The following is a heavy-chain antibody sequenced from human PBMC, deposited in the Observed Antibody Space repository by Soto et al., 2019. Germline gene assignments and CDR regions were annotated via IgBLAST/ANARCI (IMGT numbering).Heavy chain of an antibody. CDR2: INPNGGVT. Sequence: QVQLVQSGAEVKKPGASVTVSCRSSGDTFNDYYIHWMRQAAGQGLEWMGWINPNGGVTKYAQKFQGWVSMTRDTSIRTVYMQLSRLRSDDTAVYYCARESGGAPATLDYYYFYMDVWGTGNTVTVSS. CDR1: GDTFNDYY. J-gene: IGHJ6*03. D-gene: IGHD1-26*01. V-gene: IGHV1-2*04. CDR3: ARESGGAPATLDYYYFYMDV.